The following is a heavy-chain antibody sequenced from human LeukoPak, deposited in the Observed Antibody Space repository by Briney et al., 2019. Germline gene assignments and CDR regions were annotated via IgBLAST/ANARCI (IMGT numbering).Heavy chain of an antibody. CDR2: IYTSGST. D-gene: IGHD3-3*01. CDR1: GGSISSGSYY. CDR3: AREAYDFWSGYYYYYMVV. Sequence: SQTLSLTCTVSGGSISSGSYYWSWIRQPAGKGLEWIGRIYTSGSTNYNPSLKSRVTISVDTSKNQFSLKLSSVTAADTAVYYCAREAYDFWSGYYYYYMVVWGKGNTVTVSS. V-gene: IGHV4-61*02. J-gene: IGHJ6*03.